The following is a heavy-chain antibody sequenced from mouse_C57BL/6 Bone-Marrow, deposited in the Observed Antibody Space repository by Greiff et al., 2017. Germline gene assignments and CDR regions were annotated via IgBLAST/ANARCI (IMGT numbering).Heavy chain of an antibody. J-gene: IGHJ4*01. Sequence: EVKVVESGGDLVKPGGSLKLSCAASGFTFSSYGMSWVRQTPDTRLEWVATISSGGSYTYYPDSVQGRFTISRDNAKNTLYLQMSRLKSEYTAMYYCARPQRGSMDYWGQGTSVTVAA. CDR3: ARPQRGSMDY. CDR2: ISSGGSYT. CDR1: GFTFSSYG. V-gene: IGHV5-6*01.